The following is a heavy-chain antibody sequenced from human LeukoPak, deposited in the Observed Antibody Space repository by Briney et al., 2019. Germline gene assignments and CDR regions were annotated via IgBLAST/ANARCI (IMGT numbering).Heavy chain of an antibody. Sequence: SETLSLTCTVSGGSISSYYWSWIRQPAGKGLEWIGRIYTSGSTNFNPSLNSHVTMSVDTSKNPSSLKLTPVTAADTAVYYCAGGWELLPLFDYWGQGTLVTVSS. J-gene: IGHJ4*02. V-gene: IGHV4-4*07. CDR1: GGSISSYY. CDR2: IYTSGST. CDR3: AGGWELLPLFDY. D-gene: IGHD1-26*01.